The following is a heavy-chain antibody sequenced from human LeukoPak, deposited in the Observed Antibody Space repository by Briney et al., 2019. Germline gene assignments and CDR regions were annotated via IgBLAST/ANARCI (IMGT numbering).Heavy chain of an antibody. V-gene: IGHV4-34*01. J-gene: IGHJ4*02. CDR3: ASASYGSIGYY. D-gene: IGHD2-15*01. CDR2: ISPRGT. Sequence: PSETLSLTCVMYGGSFTGYYWGWIRQFPGKGLEWIGEISPRGTTYNPSLKSRVTISLDTTKSQFSLILTSMSAADAAVYFCASASYGSIGYYCSQGTLVTVSS. CDR1: GGSFTGYY.